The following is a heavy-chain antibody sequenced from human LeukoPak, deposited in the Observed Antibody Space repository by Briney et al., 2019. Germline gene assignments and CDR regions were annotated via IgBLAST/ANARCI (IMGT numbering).Heavy chain of an antibody. CDR3: ARGGSGADY. D-gene: IGHD6-25*01. V-gene: IGHV1-8*02. CDR2: MNPNSGNT. CDR1: GGTFSSYA. Sequence: GASVTVSCKASGGTFSSYAISWVRQAPGQGLEWMGWMNPNSGNTDYAQKFQGRVTMTRNTSISTAYMELSSLRSEDTAVYYCARGGSGADYWGQGTLVTVSS. J-gene: IGHJ4*02.